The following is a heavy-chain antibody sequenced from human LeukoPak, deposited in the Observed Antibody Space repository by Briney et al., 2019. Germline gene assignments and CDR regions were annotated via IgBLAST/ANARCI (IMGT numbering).Heavy chain of an antibody. CDR1: GYTFTGYY. J-gene: IGHJ4*02. CDR2: INPNTGAT. Sequence: GASVKVSCKASGYTFTGYYIFWVRQAPGQGLEWMGWINPNTGATKYAQNFQGRVTLTRDTSIRTTFMELSSLRSDDTAFYYCARDERFCNGDNHYPDLGYWGQGTLVTVSS. CDR3: ARDERFCNGDNHYPDLGY. V-gene: IGHV1-2*02. D-gene: IGHD2-15*01.